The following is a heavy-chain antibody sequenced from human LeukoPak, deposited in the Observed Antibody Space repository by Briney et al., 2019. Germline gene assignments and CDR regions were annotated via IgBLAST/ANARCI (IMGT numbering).Heavy chain of an antibody. D-gene: IGHD3-10*01. CDR2: IYYSGST. CDR1: GFTFSNAW. CDR3: ARVGAYYYGSGSYYTFDY. V-gene: IGHV4-59*12. Sequence: GSLRLSCAASGFTFSNAWMSWVRQAPGKGLEWIGYIYYSGSTYYNPSLKSRVTISVDTSKNQFSLKLSSVTAADTAVYYCARVGAYYYGSGSYYTFDYWGQGTLVTVSS. J-gene: IGHJ4*02.